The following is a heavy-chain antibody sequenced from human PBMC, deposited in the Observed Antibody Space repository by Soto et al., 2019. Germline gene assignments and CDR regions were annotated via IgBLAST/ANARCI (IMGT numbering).Heavy chain of an antibody. CDR1: GGSISSYY. CDR3: ARDQRGYSYGYYYYYGMDV. V-gene: IGHV4-59*01. J-gene: IGHJ6*02. D-gene: IGHD5-18*01. Sequence: SETLSLTCTVSGGSISSYYWSWIRQPPGKGLEWIGYIYYSGSTNYNPSLKSRVTISVDTSKNQFSLKLSSVTAADTAVYYCARDQRGYSYGYYYYYGMDVWGQGTTVTVSS. CDR2: IYYSGST.